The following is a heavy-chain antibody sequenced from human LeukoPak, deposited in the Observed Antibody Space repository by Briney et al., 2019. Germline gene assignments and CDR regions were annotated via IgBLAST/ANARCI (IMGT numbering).Heavy chain of an antibody. J-gene: IGHJ3*02. CDR3: ARGWVVATGGFDM. CDR2: ISNNGGYT. CDR1: GFTFSSSA. D-gene: IGHD2-8*02. V-gene: IGHV3-23*01. Sequence: GGSLRLSCAASGFTFSSSAMSWVRQAPGKGLEWVSAISNNGGYTCYADSVQGRFTISRDNSKSTLCLQMNSLRGEDTAVYFCARGWVVATGGFDMWGQGTMVTVSS.